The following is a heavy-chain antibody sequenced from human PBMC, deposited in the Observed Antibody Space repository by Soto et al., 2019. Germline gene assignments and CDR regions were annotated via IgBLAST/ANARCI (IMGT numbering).Heavy chain of an antibody. J-gene: IGHJ4*02. D-gene: IGHD3-10*01. Sequence: EVQLVESGGGLVQPGGSLRLSCAASGFTVSSNYMTWVRQAPGKGLEWVSNIYSGGTTSYADSVKGRFTISRDNSKNTLFLQMNSLRGDDTAVYYCASGASGNYRWGQGTLVTVSS. CDR1: GFTVSSNY. CDR3: ASGASGNYR. V-gene: IGHV3-66*01. CDR2: IYSGGTT.